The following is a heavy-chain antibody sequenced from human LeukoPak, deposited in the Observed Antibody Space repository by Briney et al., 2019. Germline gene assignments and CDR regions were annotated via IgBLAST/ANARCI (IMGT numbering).Heavy chain of an antibody. CDR1: GFTLGSHD. J-gene: IGHJ4*02. CDR2: VSSGFA. CDR3: VREARGYHYTYFDY. V-gene: IGHV3-13*01. Sequence: GGSLRLSCTASGFTLGSHDMHWVRQIPGQGLEWVAAVSSGFADSVQGRFTVSREDARNSLYLQMNSLRAGDTAVYYCVREARGYHYTYFDYWGEGPLVPVSS. D-gene: IGHD5-18*01.